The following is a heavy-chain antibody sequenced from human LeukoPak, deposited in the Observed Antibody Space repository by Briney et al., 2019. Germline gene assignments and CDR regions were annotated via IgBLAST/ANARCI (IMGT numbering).Heavy chain of an antibody. CDR2: ISWNSGSI. CDR3: AKVSSRDYYGSGTFDP. Sequence: GRSLRLSCAASGFTFDDYAMHWVRQAPGKGLEWVSGISWNSGSIGYADSVKGRFTISRDNAKNSLYLQMNSLRAEDTALYYCAKVSSRDYYGSGTFDPWGQGTLVTVSS. CDR1: GFTFDDYA. V-gene: IGHV3-9*01. D-gene: IGHD3-10*01. J-gene: IGHJ5*02.